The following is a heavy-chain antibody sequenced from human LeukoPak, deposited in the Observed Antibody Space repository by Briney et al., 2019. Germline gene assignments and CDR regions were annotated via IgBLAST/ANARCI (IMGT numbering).Heavy chain of an antibody. CDR2: IYYSGST. Sequence: SETLSLTCTVSGGSISSGDYYWSWIRQPPGKGLEWIGYIYYSGSTYYNPSLKSRVTISVDTSKNQFSLKLSSVTAADTAVYYCAREAYSSGWPYFDYWGQRTLVTVSS. D-gene: IGHD6-19*01. V-gene: IGHV4-30-4*01. CDR1: GGSISSGDYY. CDR3: AREAYSSGWPYFDY. J-gene: IGHJ4*02.